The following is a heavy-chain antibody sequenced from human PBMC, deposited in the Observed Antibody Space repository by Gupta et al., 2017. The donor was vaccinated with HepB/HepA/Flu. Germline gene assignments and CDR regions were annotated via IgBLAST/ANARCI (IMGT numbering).Heavy chain of an antibody. V-gene: IGHV1-46*01. CDR2: INPSGGST. J-gene: IGHJ6*02. Sequence: QVQLVQSGAEVKKPGASVKVSCKASGYTFTSYSMHWVRQAPGQGLEWMGTINPSGGSTIYAQKFQGRVTMTRETSTSTDYMELSSLRSEDTAVYYCARAVSGYYYRGMDVWGQGTTVTVSS. CDR1: GYTFTSYS. CDR3: ARAVSGYYYRGMDV. D-gene: IGHD1-26*01.